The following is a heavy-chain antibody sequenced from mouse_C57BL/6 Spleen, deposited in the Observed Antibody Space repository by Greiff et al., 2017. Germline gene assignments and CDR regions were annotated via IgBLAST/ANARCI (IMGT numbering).Heavy chain of an antibody. D-gene: IGHD2-4*01. CDR2: ICSGGSYT. Sequence: EVNVVESGGDLVKPGGSLKLSCAASGFTFSSYGMSWVRQTPDNRLEWVATICSGGSYTYYPDSVKGRFTISRVNAKNTLYLEMSRLKSEDTAMYYCARQEGYDYERVCAYWGQGTLVTVSA. J-gene: IGHJ3*01. V-gene: IGHV5-6*01. CDR3: ARQEGYDYERVCAY. CDR1: GFTFSSYG.